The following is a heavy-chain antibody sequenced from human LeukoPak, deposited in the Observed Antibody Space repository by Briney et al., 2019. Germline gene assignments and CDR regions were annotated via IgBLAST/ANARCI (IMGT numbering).Heavy chain of an antibody. V-gene: IGHV3-15*01. CDR3: TTDTSSTTGTAYYYYYYGMDV. J-gene: IGHJ6*04. Sequence: GGSLRLSCAASGFTFSNAWMSWVRQAPGKGLEWVGRIKSKTDGGTTDYAAPVKGRFTISRDDSKNTLYLQMTSLKTEDTAVYYCTTDTSSTTGTAYYYYYYGMDVWGKGTTVTVSS. D-gene: IGHD1-1*01. CDR1: GFTFSNAW. CDR2: IKSKTDGGTT.